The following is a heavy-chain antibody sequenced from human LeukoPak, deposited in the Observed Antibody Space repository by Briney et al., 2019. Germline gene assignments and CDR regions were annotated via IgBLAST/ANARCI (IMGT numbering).Heavy chain of an antibody. CDR2: ISYDGSNK. J-gene: IGHJ4*02. CDR3: AKDLYGGDSYFDY. Sequence: GGSLRLSCVASGLSVSSNYMSWVRQAPGKGLEWVAFISYDGSNKYYADSVKGRFTISRDNSKNTLYLQMNSLKREDTAVYYCAKDLYGGDSYFDYWGQGALVTVSS. CDR1: GLSVSSNY. V-gene: IGHV3-30*18. D-gene: IGHD4-23*01.